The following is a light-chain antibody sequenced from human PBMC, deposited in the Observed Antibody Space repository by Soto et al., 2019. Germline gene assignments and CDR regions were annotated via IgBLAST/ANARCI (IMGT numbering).Light chain of an antibody. V-gene: IGKV1-17*01. Sequence: DIQMTQTPSSLSASVGDRVTITCRASQGIGDDLGWYQQKPGKAPKVLIYAASSLQSGVPSRFSGSGSGTEFTLTISSLQSEDFAVYYCQQYKNWPLFGQGTRLEIK. CDR1: QGIGDD. CDR2: AAS. CDR3: QQYKNWPL. J-gene: IGKJ5*01.